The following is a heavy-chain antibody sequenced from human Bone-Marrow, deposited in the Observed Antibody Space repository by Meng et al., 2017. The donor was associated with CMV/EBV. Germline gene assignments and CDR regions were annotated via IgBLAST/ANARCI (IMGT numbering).Heavy chain of an antibody. CDR3: ATDPGTTMG. CDR1: GFTFSSYA. D-gene: IGHD1-1*01. J-gene: IGHJ4*02. V-gene: IGHV3-21*01. CDR2: ISDSGSHI. Sequence: GGSLRLSCAASGFTFSSYAMSWVRQAPGKGLEWVSSISDSGSHIYYADSVKGRFTISRDNAKSSLYLQINSLRAEDTAIYYCATDPGTTMGWVQGTLVPVSS.